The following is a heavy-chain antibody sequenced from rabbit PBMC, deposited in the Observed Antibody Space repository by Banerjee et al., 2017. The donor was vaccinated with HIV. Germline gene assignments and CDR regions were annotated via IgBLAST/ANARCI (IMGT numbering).Heavy chain of an antibody. CDR3: ARDIYGGDSLFNL. D-gene: IGHD2-1*01. CDR1: GFSFSNNYW. V-gene: IGHV1S45*01. J-gene: IGHJ4*01. Sequence: QEHLEESGGDLVKPEGSLTLTCTASGFSFSNNYWLCWVRQAPGKGLEWIACIGAGSNSAYYATWAKGRFTISKTSSTTVTLQMTSLTAADTATYFCARDIYGGDSLFNLWGQGTLVTVS. CDR2: IGAGSNSA.